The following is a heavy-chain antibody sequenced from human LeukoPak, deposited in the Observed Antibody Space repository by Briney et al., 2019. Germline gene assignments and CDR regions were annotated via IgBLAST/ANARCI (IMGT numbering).Heavy chain of an antibody. CDR1: GGSISTSSDY. J-gene: IGHJ6*02. D-gene: IGHD3-10*01. Sequence: SETLSLTCTVSGGSISTSSDYWGWIRQPPGKGLEWIGSIYYSGRTYYNPSLKSRVTISVDTSKNQFSLKLSSVTAADTAVYYCARVNYGDYYYGMDVWGQGTTVTVSS. CDR2: IYYSGRT. V-gene: IGHV4-39*01. CDR3: ARVNYGDYYYGMDV.